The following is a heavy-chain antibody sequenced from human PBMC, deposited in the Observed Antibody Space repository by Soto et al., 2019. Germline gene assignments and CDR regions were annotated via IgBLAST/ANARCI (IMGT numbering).Heavy chain of an antibody. V-gene: IGHV1-2*02. J-gene: IGHJ1*01. Sequence: ASVKVSFKASGYTFTGYYMHWVRQAPGQGLEWMGWINPNSGGTNYAQKFQGRVTMTRDTSISTAYMELSRLRSDDTAVYYCGYSSGWRYFQHWGQGTLVTVSS. CDR1: GYTFTGYY. CDR2: INPNSGGT. D-gene: IGHD6-19*01. CDR3: GYSSGWRYFQH.